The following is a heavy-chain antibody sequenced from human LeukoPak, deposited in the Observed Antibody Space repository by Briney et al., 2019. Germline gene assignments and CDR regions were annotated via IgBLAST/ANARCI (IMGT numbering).Heavy chain of an antibody. CDR1: GGSISSGGYY. CDR2: IYYSGST. V-gene: IGHV4-31*03. D-gene: IGHD3-10*01. CDR3: AREIKGYYGSGTFDY. Sequence: SETLSLTCTVSGGSISSGGYYWSWIRQHPGKGLEWIGYIYYSGSTYYNPSLKSRVTISVDTSKNQFSLKLSSVTAADTAVYYCAREIKGYYGSGTFDYWGQGTLVTVSS. J-gene: IGHJ4*02.